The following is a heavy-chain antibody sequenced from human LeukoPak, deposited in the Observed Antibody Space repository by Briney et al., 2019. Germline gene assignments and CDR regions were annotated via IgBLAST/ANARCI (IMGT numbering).Heavy chain of an antibody. J-gene: IGHJ4*02. CDR2: IYYSGST. D-gene: IGHD3-3*01. Sequence: PSETLSLTCTVSGGSISSSSYYWGWIRQPPGKGLEWIGSIYYSGSTYYNSSLKSRVTISVDTSKNQFSLKLSSVTAADTAVYYCARALRFLEWLPFDYWGQGTLVTVSS. CDR1: GGSISSSSYY. CDR3: ARALRFLEWLPFDY. V-gene: IGHV4-39*07.